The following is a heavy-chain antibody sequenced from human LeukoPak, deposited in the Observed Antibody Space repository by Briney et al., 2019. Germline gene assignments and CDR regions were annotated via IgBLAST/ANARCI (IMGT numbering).Heavy chain of an antibody. D-gene: IGHD1-14*01. Sequence: GGSLRLSCAASGFTFDDYAMHWVRQVTGRGLEWVAGVNWSGDSVGYADSVKGRFTISRDKAKNSLYLQMNSLRAEDTAVYYCAREEMGGTTRSGALTWGQGTLVTVSS. J-gene: IGHJ5*02. V-gene: IGHV3-9*01. CDR1: GFTFDDYA. CDR3: AREEMGGTTRSGALT. CDR2: VNWSGDSV.